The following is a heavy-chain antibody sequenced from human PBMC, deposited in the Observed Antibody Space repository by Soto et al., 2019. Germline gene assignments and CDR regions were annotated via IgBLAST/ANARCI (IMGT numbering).Heavy chain of an antibody. CDR1: GYTFTGYY. CDR3: ARDLGGRYCSSTSCYNNYDY. CDR2: INAGNGNT. D-gene: IGHD2-2*02. V-gene: IGHV1-3*01. Sequence: ASVKVSCKASGYTFTGYYMHWVRQAPGQRLEWMGWINAGNGNTKYSQKFQGRVTITRDTSASTAYMELSSLRSEDTAVYYCARDLGGRYCSSTSCYNNYDYWGQGTLVNVSS. J-gene: IGHJ4*02.